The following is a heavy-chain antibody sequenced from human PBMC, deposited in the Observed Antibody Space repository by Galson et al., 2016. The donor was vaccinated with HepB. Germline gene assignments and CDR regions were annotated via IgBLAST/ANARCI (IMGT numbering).Heavy chain of an antibody. V-gene: IGHV3-11*04. CDR1: GFTFSDFY. D-gene: IGHD2-2*01. Sequence: SLRLSCAASGFTFSDFYMSWIRQAPGRGLEWISYISSSGSTIYYADSARGRFTISRDNAKRSLYLQMNSLRVDDTAVYYCATPGGVYCNRTSCYAGGSWGQGTLVTVSS. CDR3: ATPGGVYCNRTSCYAGGS. J-gene: IGHJ5*02. CDR2: ISSSGSTI.